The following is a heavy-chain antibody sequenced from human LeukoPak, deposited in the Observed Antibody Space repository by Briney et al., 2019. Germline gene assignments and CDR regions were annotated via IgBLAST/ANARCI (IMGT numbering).Heavy chain of an antibody. CDR1: GFTFSAYG. J-gene: IGHJ4*02. CDR3: AGGVYGYNAFDY. CDR2: ISSGRSVM. D-gene: IGHD5/OR15-5a*01. Sequence: GGSLRPSCAASGFTFSAYGMSWVRQAPGKGLEWISHISSGRSVMNYADSVKGRFTISRDNGKNLVYLQMNSLRDEDTAVYYCAGGVYGYNAFDYWGQGTLVSVSS. V-gene: IGHV3-48*02.